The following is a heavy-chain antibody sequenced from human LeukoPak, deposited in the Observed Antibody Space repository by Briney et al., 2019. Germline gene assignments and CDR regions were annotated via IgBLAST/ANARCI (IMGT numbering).Heavy chain of an antibody. CDR3: ASGYYYGSGPRDAFDI. D-gene: IGHD3-10*01. J-gene: IGHJ3*02. CDR1: GYTFTSND. Sequence: GASVKVSCEASGYTFTSNDINWVRQATGQGPEWMGWMNPNNGYTGYAQKFQDRVTITRNTSISTVYMELSSLRSDDTAVYYCASGYYYGSGPRDAFDIWGQGTMVTVSS. V-gene: IGHV1-8*03. CDR2: MNPNNGYT.